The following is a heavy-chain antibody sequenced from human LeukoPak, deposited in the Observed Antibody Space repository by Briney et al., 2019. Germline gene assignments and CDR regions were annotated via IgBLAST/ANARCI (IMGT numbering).Heavy chain of an antibody. J-gene: IGHJ4*02. V-gene: IGHV3-23*01. Sequence: GGPLRLSCAASGFTFSSYAMSWVRQAPGKGLEWVSAISGSGGSTYYADSVKGRFTISRDNSKNTLYLQMNSLRAEDTAVYYCAKDAPITMVRGVISPSWYFDYWGQGTLVTVSS. CDR3: AKDAPITMVRGVISPSWYFDY. CDR2: ISGSGGST. D-gene: IGHD3-10*01. CDR1: GFTFSSYA.